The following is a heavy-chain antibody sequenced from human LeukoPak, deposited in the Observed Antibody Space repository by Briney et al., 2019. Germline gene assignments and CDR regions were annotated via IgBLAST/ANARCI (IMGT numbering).Heavy chain of an antibody. CDR3: AREVLRTASAFDH. CDR2: IKEDGSEK. V-gene: IGHV3-7*03. J-gene: IGHJ4*02. CDR1: GFTFSSYG. Sequence: GGSLRLSCAASGFTFSSYGMHWVRQAPGKGLEWVANIKEDGSEKHYVDSVKGRFTIFRDNAKNSLSLQMNSLRDDDTAVYYCAREVLRTASAFDHWGQGTLVTVSS. D-gene: IGHD5-18*01.